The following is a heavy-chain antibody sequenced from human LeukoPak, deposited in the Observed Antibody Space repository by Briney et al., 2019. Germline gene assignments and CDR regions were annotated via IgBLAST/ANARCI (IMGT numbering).Heavy chain of an antibody. CDR3: ARVLQYYYDSSGYYNWFDP. V-gene: IGHV3-21*01. Sequence: GGSLRLSCAASGFTFSSYWMSWVRQAPGKGLEWVSSISSSSSYIYYADSVKGRFTISRDNAKNSLYLQMNSLRAEDTAVYYCARVLQYYYDSSGYYNWFDPWGQGTLVTVSS. J-gene: IGHJ5*02. CDR1: GFTFSSYW. CDR2: ISSSSSYI. D-gene: IGHD3-22*01.